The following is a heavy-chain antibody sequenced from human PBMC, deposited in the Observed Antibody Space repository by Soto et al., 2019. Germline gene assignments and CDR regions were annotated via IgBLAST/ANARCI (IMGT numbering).Heavy chain of an antibody. CDR1: GGSISSYY. D-gene: IGHD2-15*01. V-gene: IGHV4-59*01. CDR3: ARDGGELGYCSGGSCYSSGDAFDI. Sequence: PSETLSLTCTVSGGSISSYYWSWIRQPPGKGLEWIGYIYYSGSTNYNPSLKSRVTISVDTSKNQFSLKLSSVTAADTAVYYCARDGGELGYCSGGSCYSSGDAFDIWGQGTMVTVSS. J-gene: IGHJ3*02. CDR2: IYYSGST.